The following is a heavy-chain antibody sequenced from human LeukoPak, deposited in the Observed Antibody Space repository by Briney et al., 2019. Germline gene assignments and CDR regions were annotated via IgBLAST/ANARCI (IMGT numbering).Heavy chain of an antibody. Sequence: SETLSLTRTVSGGSISSSSYYWGWIRQPPGEGLEWIGSIYYSGSTYYNPSLKSRVTISVDTSKNQFSLKLSSVTAADTAVYYCARHEVGAISYYDSSGGDYWGQGTLVTVSS. CDR3: ARHEVGAISYYDSSGGDY. CDR2: IYYSGST. D-gene: IGHD3-22*01. CDR1: GGSISSSSYY. J-gene: IGHJ4*02. V-gene: IGHV4-39*01.